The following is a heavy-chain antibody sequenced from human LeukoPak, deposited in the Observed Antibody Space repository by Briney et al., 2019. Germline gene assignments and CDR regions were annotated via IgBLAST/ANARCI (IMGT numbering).Heavy chain of an antibody. CDR1: GYTFTSYG. CDR2: ISAYNGNT. J-gene: IGHJ3*02. CDR3: ARDVAGEGSGPHDAFDI. Sequence: ASVKVSCTASGYTFTSYGIGWVRQAPGQGLEWMGWISAYNGNTNYAQKLQGRVTMTTDTSTSTAYIELRSLRSDDTAVYYCARDVAGEGSGPHDAFDIWGQGTMVTVSS. D-gene: IGHD3-3*01. V-gene: IGHV1-18*01.